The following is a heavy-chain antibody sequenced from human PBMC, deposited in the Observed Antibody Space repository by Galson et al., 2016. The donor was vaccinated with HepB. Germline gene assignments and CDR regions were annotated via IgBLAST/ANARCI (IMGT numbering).Heavy chain of an antibody. CDR3: ARIGRGVGVFDM. D-gene: IGHD3-10*01. CDR2: IYHLGTT. CDR1: GGSISSSNW. J-gene: IGHJ3*02. Sequence: SETLSLTCTVSGGSISSSNWWTWVRQPPGKRPEWIGEIYHLGTTNYNPSLKSRVTISADKSKKQFSLKLNSVTPADTAVYYCARIGRGVGVFDMWGQGTMAIVSS. V-gene: IGHV4-4*02.